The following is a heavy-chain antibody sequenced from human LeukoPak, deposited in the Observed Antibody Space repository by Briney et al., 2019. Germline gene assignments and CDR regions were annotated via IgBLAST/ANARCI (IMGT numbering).Heavy chain of an antibody. J-gene: IGHJ4*02. D-gene: IGHD3-22*01. CDR3: AKDSRGYQDYFDY. Sequence: GGSLRLSCAASGFTFSSYGLNWVRQAPGKGLEWVSYISSSGDTTYYADSVKGRFTISRDSAKNTLYLQMNSLRAEDTAVYYCAKDSRGYQDYFDYWGQGTLVTVSS. CDR2: ISSSGDTT. V-gene: IGHV3-48*04. CDR1: GFTFSSYG.